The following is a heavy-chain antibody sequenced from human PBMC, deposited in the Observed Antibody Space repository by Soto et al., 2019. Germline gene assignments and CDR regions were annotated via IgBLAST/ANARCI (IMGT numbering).Heavy chain of an antibody. D-gene: IGHD6-13*01. CDR2: FDPEDGET. CDR1: GYTLTELS. CDR3: AAPGPLAAEGPYGMDV. V-gene: IGHV1-24*01. Sequence: ASVKVSCKVSGYTLTELSMHWVRQAPGKGLEWMGGFDPEDGETIYAQKFQGRVTMTEDTSTDTAYMELSSLRSEDTAVYYCAAPGPLAAEGPYGMDVWGQGTTVTVSS. J-gene: IGHJ6*01.